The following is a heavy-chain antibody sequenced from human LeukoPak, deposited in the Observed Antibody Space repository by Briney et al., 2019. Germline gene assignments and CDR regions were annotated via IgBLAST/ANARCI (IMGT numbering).Heavy chain of an antibody. CDR2: VYSTGDT. V-gene: IGHV4-61*02. D-gene: IGHD2-2*01. CDR3: ARDGDAVSAAIAGAFDL. Sequence: PSESLSLTCTVPAVSISCGYSYWRWSRRSAGEGLERKGPVYSTGDTKYNPSLKSRVTISADTSKNQISLRLRSVTAADTAMFYCARDGDAVSAAIAGAFDLWGRGTMVTVSS. J-gene: IGHJ3*01. CDR1: AVSISCGYSY.